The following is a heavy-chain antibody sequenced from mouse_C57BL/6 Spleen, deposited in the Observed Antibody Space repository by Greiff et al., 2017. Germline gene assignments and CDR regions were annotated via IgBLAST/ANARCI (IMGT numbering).Heavy chain of an antibody. Sequence: VQLQQSGAELVRPGTSVKVSCKASGYAFTNYLIEWVKQRPGQGLEWIGVINPGSGGTNYNEKFKGKATLTADKSSSTAYMQLSSLTSEDSAVYFCARLGLLRYPDYWGQGTTLTVSS. J-gene: IGHJ2*01. CDR2: INPGSGGT. CDR1: GYAFTNYL. V-gene: IGHV1-54*01. D-gene: IGHD1-1*01. CDR3: ARLGLLRYPDY.